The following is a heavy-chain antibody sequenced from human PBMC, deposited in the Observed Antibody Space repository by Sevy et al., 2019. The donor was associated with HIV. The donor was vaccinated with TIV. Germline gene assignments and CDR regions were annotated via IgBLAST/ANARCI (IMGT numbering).Heavy chain of an antibody. D-gene: IGHD1-20*01. J-gene: IGHJ3*02. CDR1: GYMFSDYN. V-gene: IGHV1-2*06. Sequence: ASVTVSCKATGYMFSDYNMHWVRQAPGQGLEWMALINPNSGVTIYAQKFRGRVSLTRDTSMSTAYMELSALTSDDTAVYYCVREDNNAPRTLLSFDIWGQGTMVTVSS. CDR3: VREDNNAPRTLLSFDI. CDR2: INPNSGVT.